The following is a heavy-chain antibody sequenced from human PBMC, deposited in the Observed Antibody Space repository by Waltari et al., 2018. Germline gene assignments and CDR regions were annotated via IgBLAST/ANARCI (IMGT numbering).Heavy chain of an antibody. CDR3: ARERSRDPFDI. CDR1: GFTFSNYD. CDR2: IWSDGSSG. V-gene: IGHV3-33*01. Sequence: QVQLVESGGGVAQPGTSLRLSCAASGFTFSNYDIHWVRQAPGKGLEWLTLIWSDGSSGFYADCVKGRFAFSRDNSKDTVYLQMNSLRAEDTAVYYCARERSRDPFDIWGQGTMVTVSS. J-gene: IGHJ3*02.